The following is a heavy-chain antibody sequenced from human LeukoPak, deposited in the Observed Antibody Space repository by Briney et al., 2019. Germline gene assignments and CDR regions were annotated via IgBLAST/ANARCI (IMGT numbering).Heavy chain of an antibody. CDR2: INPSGGST. CDR1: GYTFTSYY. Sequence: GASVKVSCKASGYTFTSYYMHWVRQAPGQGLEWMGIINPSGGSTSYAQKFQGRVTMTRDTSTSTVYMELSSLRSEDTAVYYCARVNRGYSSSWYLGYWGQGTLVTASS. D-gene: IGHD6-13*01. J-gene: IGHJ4*02. CDR3: ARVNRGYSSSWYLGY. V-gene: IGHV1-46*01.